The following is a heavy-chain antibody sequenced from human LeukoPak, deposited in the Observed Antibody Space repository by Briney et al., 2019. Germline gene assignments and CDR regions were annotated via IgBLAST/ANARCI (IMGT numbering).Heavy chain of an antibody. J-gene: IGHJ4*02. CDR2: IYSGGNT. CDR1: GFTVSNNY. CDR3: ARGGGLAPLWN. D-gene: IGHD2-15*01. V-gene: IGHV3-53*01. Sequence: PGGSLRLSCAASGFTVSNNYMSWVRQAPGKGLEWVSVIYSGGNTYYADSVKGRFTISRDNSKNTLDLRMNSLRAEDTAVYYCARGGGLAPLWNWGQGTLVTVSS.